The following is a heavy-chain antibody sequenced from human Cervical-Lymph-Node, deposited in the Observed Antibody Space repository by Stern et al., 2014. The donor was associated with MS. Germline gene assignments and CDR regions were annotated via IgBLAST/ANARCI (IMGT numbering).Heavy chain of an antibody. Sequence: VQLVQYGSEVKKPGASVKVSCKASEYTHNNYLIHWVRQAPGQRPDRMGVINPSGATNYAQKVQDRVTMTTDASTSTFYMELSRLRSEDTAVYYCAVRYCSGGRCYSVPDVWGQGTTVIVSS. CDR2: INPSGAT. J-gene: IGHJ6*02. CDR1: EYTHNNYL. CDR3: AVRYCSGGRCYSVPDV. D-gene: IGHD2-15*01. V-gene: IGHV1-46*02.